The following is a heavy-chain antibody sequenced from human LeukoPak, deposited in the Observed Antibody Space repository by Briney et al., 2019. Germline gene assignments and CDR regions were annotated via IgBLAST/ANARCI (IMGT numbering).Heavy chain of an antibody. CDR1: GFTFSSYE. CDR2: ISYDGSNK. D-gene: IGHD3-22*01. J-gene: IGHJ5*02. CDR3: ARAYYDSSGYHWFDP. V-gene: IGHV3-30*04. Sequence: GGSLRLSCAASGFTFSSYEMNWVRQAPGKGLEWVAVISYDGSNKYYADSVKGRFTISRDNSKNTLYLQMNSLRAEDTAVYYCARAYYDSSGYHWFDPWGQGTLVTVSS.